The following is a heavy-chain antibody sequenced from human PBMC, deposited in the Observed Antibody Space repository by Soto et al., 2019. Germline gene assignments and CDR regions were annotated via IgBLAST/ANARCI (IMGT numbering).Heavy chain of an antibody. V-gene: IGHV3-33*01. D-gene: IGHD3-9*01. CDR2: IWYDGSNK. CDR1: GFTFSSYG. Sequence: QVQLVESGGGVVQPGRSLRLSCAASGFTFSSYGMHWVRQAPGKGLEWVAVIWYDGSNKYYADSVKGRFTISRDNSKNTLYLQMNSLRADDTAVYYCARDTYYDILTGSPKYYYYYGMDVWGQGTTVTVSS. CDR3: ARDTYYDILTGSPKYYYYYGMDV. J-gene: IGHJ6*02.